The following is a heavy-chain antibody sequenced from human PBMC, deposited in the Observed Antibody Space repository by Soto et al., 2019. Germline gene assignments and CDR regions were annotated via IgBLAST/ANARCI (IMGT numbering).Heavy chain of an antibody. CDR1: GGCISRSGHY. J-gene: IGHJ4*02. Sequence: RSLTSPISGGCISRSGHYWAWIRQPPGKGLECIGSVYESGSAYYNPSLKSRVIISVDTSKNQFSLKLASVTAADTSIYFCARHEGEQLLNLLAYCGQGSLVT. V-gene: IGHV4-39*01. CDR3: ARHEGEQLLNLLAY. D-gene: IGHD3-16*01. CDR2: VYESGSA.